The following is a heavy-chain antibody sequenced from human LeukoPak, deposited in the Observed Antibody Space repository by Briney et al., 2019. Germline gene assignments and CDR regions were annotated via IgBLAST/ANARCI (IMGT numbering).Heavy chain of an antibody. CDR3: ARTSSGWS. D-gene: IGHD6-19*01. Sequence: ASVKVSCKASGYTFIDYGISWVRQAPGQGLEWMGSISGYTGNTEYAQNFHDRITVTTDTSTSTAYLELRNLGFDDTAVYYCARTSSGWSWGRGTQVTVSS. V-gene: IGHV1-18*01. CDR1: GYTFIDYG. CDR2: ISGYTGNT. J-gene: IGHJ4*02.